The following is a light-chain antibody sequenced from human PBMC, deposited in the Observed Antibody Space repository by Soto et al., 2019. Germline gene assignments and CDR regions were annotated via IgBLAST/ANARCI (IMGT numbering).Light chain of an antibody. J-gene: IGKJ1*01. CDR3: QHYGSSPWT. CDR2: GAS. Sequence: EIVLTQSPGTLSLSPGERATLSCRASQSVSSSYLAWYQQKPGQAPRLLIYGASSRATGIPDRFSGSGSGPDFTLTISRLEPEDVAVYYCQHYGSSPWTFGQGTKVEIK. CDR1: QSVSSSY. V-gene: IGKV3-20*01.